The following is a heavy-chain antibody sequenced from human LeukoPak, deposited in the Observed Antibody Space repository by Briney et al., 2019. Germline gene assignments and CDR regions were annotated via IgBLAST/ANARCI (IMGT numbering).Heavy chain of an antibody. V-gene: IGHV4-59*02. CDR2: IYYSGST. CDR1: GGSVSSYY. J-gene: IGHJ5*02. Sequence: PSETLSLTCTVSGGSVSSYYWSWIRQPPGKGLEWIGYIYYSGSTNYNPSLKSRVTISVDTSKNQFSLKLSSVTAADTAAYYCAKWYSGRNGYVGWFYPWGQGTLVTVSS. D-gene: IGHD1-26*01. CDR3: AKWYSGRNGYVGWFYP.